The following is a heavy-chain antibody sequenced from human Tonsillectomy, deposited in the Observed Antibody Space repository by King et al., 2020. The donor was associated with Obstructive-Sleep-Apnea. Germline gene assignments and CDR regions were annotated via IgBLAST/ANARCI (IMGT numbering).Heavy chain of an antibody. CDR3: SSGSIPFFDY. CDR1: GFTFSSYW. J-gene: IGHJ4*01. D-gene: IGHD3-10*01. CDR2: IKQDGSEK. Sequence: VQLVESGGGLVQPGGSLRLSCAASGFTFSSYWMSWVRQAPGKGLEWVAHIKQDGSEKYYVDSGKGRFTISRDNVKNSVYLQMNSLRAEDTAVYYCSSGSIPFFDYWGHGTLVTVSS. V-gene: IGHV3-7*03.